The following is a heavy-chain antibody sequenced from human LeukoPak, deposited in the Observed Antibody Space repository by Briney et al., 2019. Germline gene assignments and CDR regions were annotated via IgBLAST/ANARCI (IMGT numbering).Heavy chain of an antibody. CDR1: GFTFSTYA. J-gene: IGHJ4*02. Sequence: GGSLRLSCAASGFTFSTYAMNWVRQALGKGLEWVAVISYDGRQNYYADSVKGRFTISRDNSKNTLYLQMNSLRDEDSAAYYCARVYLERLTAGYFDHWGQGTWVTVSP. V-gene: IGHV3-30*04. D-gene: IGHD2-8*01. CDR2: ISYDGRQN. CDR3: ARVYLERLTAGYFDH.